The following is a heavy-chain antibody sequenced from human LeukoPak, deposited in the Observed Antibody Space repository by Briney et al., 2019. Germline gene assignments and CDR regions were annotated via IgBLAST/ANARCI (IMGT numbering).Heavy chain of an antibody. J-gene: IGHJ3*02. CDR2: IYYSGST. Sequence: SETLSLTCTVSGGSISSSRYYWGWIRQPPGKGLEWIGSIYYSGSTYYNPSLKSRVTISVDTSKNQFSLKLSSVTAADTAVYYCARVGNAFDIWGQGTMVTVSS. CDR1: GGSISSSRYY. V-gene: IGHV4-39*07. D-gene: IGHD7-27*01. CDR3: ARVGNAFDI.